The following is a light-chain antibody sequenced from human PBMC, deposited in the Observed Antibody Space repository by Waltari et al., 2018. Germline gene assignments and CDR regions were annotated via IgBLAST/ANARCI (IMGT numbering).Light chain of an antibody. CDR1: QSVSRF. J-gene: IGKJ1*01. CDR2: ASS. Sequence: MVTPQPPATLFLSPGGTSTSSSRASQSVSRFLGWYQQKPGQAPRLLIYASSTRATGIPDRFSGGGSGTDFSLTISRLEPEDFAVYYCQKYVRLPATFGQGTKVEIK. CDR3: QKYVRLPAT. V-gene: IGKV3-20*01.